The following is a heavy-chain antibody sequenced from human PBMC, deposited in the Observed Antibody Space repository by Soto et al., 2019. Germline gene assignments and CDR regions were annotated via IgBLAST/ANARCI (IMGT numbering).Heavy chain of an antibody. CDR3: ARDTGGSLDY. CDR1: GFSLNTYW. J-gene: IGHJ4*02. CDR2: IKRDGSEE. V-gene: IGHV3-7*03. Sequence: LRLYFQSSGFSLNTYWMAWVRQAPGKGLEWVANIKRDGSEENYVDSVKGRFTISRDNAKNSLYLQMNSLRAEDTAVYYCARDTGGSLDYWGQGTLVPVSS. D-gene: IGHD2-8*02.